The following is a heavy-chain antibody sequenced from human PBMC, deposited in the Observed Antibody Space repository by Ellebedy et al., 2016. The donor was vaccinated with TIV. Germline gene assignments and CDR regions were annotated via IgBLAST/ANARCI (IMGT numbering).Heavy chain of an antibody. CDR1: GFTFSSYW. D-gene: IGHD1-26*01. V-gene: IGHV3-74*01. Sequence: GESLKISXAASGFTFSSYWMHWVRQAPGKGLVWVSRINSDGSSTNYADSVKGRFTISRDNAKSTLYLQMNSLRVEDTAVYYCAREPVGALSIDYWGQGTLVTVSS. CDR2: INSDGSST. CDR3: AREPVGALSIDY. J-gene: IGHJ4*02.